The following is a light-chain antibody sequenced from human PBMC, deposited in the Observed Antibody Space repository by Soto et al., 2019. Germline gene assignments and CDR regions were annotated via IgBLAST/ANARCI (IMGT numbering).Light chain of an antibody. CDR3: YSASDNNPWV. CDR1: ALANNY. J-gene: IGLJ3*02. CDR2: KDT. Sequence: SYELTQPSSVSVSPGQTARITCSGDALANNYARWLQQKPGQAPVLVIYKDTERPSRIPERFSGSSSGTTVTLTISGAQVEDEADYYCYSASDNNPWVFGGGTKLTVL. V-gene: IGLV3-27*01.